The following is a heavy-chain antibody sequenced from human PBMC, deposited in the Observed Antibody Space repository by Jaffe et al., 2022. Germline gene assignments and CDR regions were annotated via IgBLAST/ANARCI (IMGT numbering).Heavy chain of an antibody. D-gene: IGHD2-21*02. Sequence: QVHLQESGPGLVKPSETLSLTCSVSGDSMTSSDFYWAWIRQPPGKGLEWIGNVYYRGNTYNSPSLRSRVTISVDTSRNQFSLKLRSVTAADSGLYYCARQTCDGGDCYSRVEYFNLWGQGTLVTVSS. CDR1: GDSMTSSDFY. CDR3: ARQTCDGGDCYSRVEYFNL. CDR2: VYYRGNT. J-gene: IGHJ1*01. V-gene: IGHV4-39*01.